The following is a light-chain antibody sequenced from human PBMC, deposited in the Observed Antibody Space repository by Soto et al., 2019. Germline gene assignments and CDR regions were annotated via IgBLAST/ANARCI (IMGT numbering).Light chain of an antibody. Sequence: EIVLTQSPATLSLSPGERATLSCRASQSVNIYLAWYQQKPGQAPRLLIYDASNRATGIPARFSGSGSGTDFTLTISSREPEDIAVYYCQQRSNWRVTFGGGTKVEIK. J-gene: IGKJ4*01. CDR3: QQRSNWRVT. CDR1: QSVNIY. V-gene: IGKV3-11*01. CDR2: DAS.